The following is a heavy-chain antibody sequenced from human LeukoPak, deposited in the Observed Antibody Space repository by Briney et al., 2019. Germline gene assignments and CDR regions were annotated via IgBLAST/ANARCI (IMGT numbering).Heavy chain of an antibody. CDR2: ISGSGGST. J-gene: IGHJ4*02. D-gene: IGHD3-16*02. V-gene: IGHV3-23*01. Sequence: GGSLRLSCAASGFTFSSYAMSWVRQAPGKGLEWVSAISGSGGSTYYADSVKGRFTISRDNSKNTLSLQMNSLRAEDTAVCYCAKVYMGDIYGGRGYWGQGTLVTVSS. CDR3: AKVYMGDIYGGRGY. CDR1: GFTFSSYA.